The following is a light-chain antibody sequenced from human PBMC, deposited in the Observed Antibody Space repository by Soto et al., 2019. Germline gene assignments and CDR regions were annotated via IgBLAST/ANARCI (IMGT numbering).Light chain of an antibody. CDR1: SSDVGGYNY. V-gene: IGLV2-8*01. J-gene: IGLJ1*01. Sequence: QSVLAQPPSASGSPGQSVTISCTGTSSDVGGYNYVSWYQQHPGKAPKLMIYEVTKRPSGVPDRFSASKSGNTASLTISGLQAEDEADYYCCSYAGSSTFVFGTGTKVTVL. CDR2: EVT. CDR3: CSYAGSSTFV.